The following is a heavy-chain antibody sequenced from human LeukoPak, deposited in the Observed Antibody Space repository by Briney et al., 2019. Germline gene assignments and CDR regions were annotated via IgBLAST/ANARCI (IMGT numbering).Heavy chain of an antibody. J-gene: IGHJ4*02. CDR1: GFTFSDYY. Sequence: PGGSLRLSCAASGFTFSDYYMTWVRQAPGKGLEWIAYVSTTSLTIYYAVSVKGRFTISRDNAKNSVYLQMNSLGVDDTAVYYCARGGASTGTYPYFQYWGQGSLVTVSS. V-gene: IGHV3-11*01. CDR2: VSTTSLTI. D-gene: IGHD3-9*01. CDR3: ARGGASTGTYPYFQY.